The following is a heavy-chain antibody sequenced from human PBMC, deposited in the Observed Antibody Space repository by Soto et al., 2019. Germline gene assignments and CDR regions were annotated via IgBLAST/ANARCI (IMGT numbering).Heavy chain of an antibody. CDR1: GFTVSSNY. J-gene: IGHJ4*02. Sequence: GGSLRLSCAASGFTVSSNYMSWVRQAPGKGLEWVSVIYSGGSTYYADSVKGRFTISRDNSKNTLYLQMNSLRAEDTAVYYCARDFFGTTVGYWGQGTLVTASS. CDR3: ARDFFGTTVGY. CDR2: IYSGGST. V-gene: IGHV3-66*01. D-gene: IGHD1-7*01.